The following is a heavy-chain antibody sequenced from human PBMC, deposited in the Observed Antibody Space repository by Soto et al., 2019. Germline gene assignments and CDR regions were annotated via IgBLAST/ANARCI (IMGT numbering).Heavy chain of an antibody. Sequence: QVQLVQSGAEVKKPGASVKVSCKASGYTFPSSGMSWVRQAPGQGLEWMGWIGAHTGSSEYAQRFQGRVTMTTDRSTSTAYMELRSLRSDDTAVYYCARAFFYQGSDSRGYSFDAFDFWGPGTLVTVSS. CDR2: IGAHTGSS. J-gene: IGHJ3*01. D-gene: IGHD3-22*01. CDR1: GYTFPSSG. CDR3: ARAFFYQGSDSRGYSFDAFDF. V-gene: IGHV1-18*01.